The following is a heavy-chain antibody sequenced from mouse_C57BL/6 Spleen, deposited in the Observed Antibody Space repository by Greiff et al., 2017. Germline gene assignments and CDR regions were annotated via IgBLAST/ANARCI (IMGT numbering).Heavy chain of an antibody. Sequence: VKLQQSGPELVKPGASVKISCKASGYAFSSSWMNWVKQRPGKGLEWIGRIYPGDGDTNYNGKFKGKATLTADKSSSTAYMQLSSLTSEDSAVYFCARRANRAMDYWGQGTSVTVSS. CDR2: IYPGDGDT. CDR3: ARRANRAMDY. V-gene: IGHV1-82*01. CDR1: GYAFSSSW. D-gene: IGHD1-1*01. J-gene: IGHJ4*01.